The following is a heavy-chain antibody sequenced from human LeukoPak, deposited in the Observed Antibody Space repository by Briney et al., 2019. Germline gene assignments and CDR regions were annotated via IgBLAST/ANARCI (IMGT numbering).Heavy chain of an antibody. D-gene: IGHD2-2*01. V-gene: IGHV4-59*08. CDR2: IYYSGSN. J-gene: IGHJ4*02. Sequence: SETLSLTCTVSGGSISSYYWSWIRQPPGKGLEWIGYIYYSGSNNYNPSLKSRVTISVDTSKNQFSLKLSSVTAADTAVYYCARLTFSSTSWADYWGQGTLVTVSS. CDR1: GGSISSYY. CDR3: ARLTFSSTSWADY.